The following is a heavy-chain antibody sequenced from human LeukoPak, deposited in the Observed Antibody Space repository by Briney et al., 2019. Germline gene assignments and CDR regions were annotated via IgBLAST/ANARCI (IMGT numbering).Heavy chain of an antibody. CDR3: ARQRRSSGWPNDY. Sequence: GESLKISCKCSGYSFTSYWIAWVLQMPGKGLEWMGIIYPDDSDTRYSPSFQGQVTITADKSISTAYLQWSSLKASDNAMYYCARQRRSSGWPNDYWGQGTLVSASS. V-gene: IGHV5-51*01. CDR2: IYPDDSDT. J-gene: IGHJ4*02. CDR1: GYSFTSYW. D-gene: IGHD6-19*01.